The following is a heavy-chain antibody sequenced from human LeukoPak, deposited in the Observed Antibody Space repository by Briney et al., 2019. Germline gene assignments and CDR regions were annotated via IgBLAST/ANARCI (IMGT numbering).Heavy chain of an antibody. J-gene: IGHJ4*02. CDR3: AGHYDFWSGHYALDY. Sequence: ASVKVSCKASGYTFTSYGISWVRRAPGQGLECMGWISAYNGNTNYAQKLQGRVTMTTDTSTSTAYMELRSLRSDDTAVYYCAGHYDFWSGHYALDYWGQGTLVTVSS. D-gene: IGHD3-3*01. CDR1: GYTFTSYG. CDR2: ISAYNGNT. V-gene: IGHV1-18*01.